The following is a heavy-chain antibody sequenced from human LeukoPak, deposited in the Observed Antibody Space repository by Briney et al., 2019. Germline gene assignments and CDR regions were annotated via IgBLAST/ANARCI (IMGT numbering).Heavy chain of an antibody. CDR1: GYTFTSYY. J-gene: IGHJ1*01. Sequence: ASVKVSCKASGYTFTSYYMHWVRQAPGQGLEWMGIINPSGGSTSYAQKFQGRVTMTRGMSTSTVYMELSSLRSEDTAVYYCARGGVVGYCSSTSCSEYFQHWGQGTLVTVSS. D-gene: IGHD2-2*01. CDR3: ARGGVVGYCSSTSCSEYFQH. V-gene: IGHV1-46*01. CDR2: INPSGGST.